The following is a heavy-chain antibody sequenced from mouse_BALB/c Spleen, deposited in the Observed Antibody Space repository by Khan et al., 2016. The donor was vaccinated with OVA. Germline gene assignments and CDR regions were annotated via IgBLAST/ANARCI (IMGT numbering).Heavy chain of an antibody. V-gene: IGHV3-6*02. D-gene: IGHD2-2*01. CDR3: AGGKGLGAWFAY. J-gene: IGHJ3*01. Sequence: EVQLQESGPGLVKPSQSLSLTCSVTGYSITSGYYWNWIRQFPGNKLEWMGFISYDGNNNFNPSLKNRISITRDTSKNQFFLPLNSVTTEDTGTXLCAGGKGLGAWFAYWGQGTLVTGSA. CDR2: ISYDGNN. CDR1: GYSITSGYY.